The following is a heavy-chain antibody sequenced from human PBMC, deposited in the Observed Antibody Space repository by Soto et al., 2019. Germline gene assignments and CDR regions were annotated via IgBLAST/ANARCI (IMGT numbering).Heavy chain of an antibody. D-gene: IGHD2-2*01. Sequence: EVQLLESGGGLVQPGGSLRLSCSASGFTFSSYAMSWVRQAPGRGLEWVSSISSSGSSTYYADSVRGRFTISRDNSKNTLYLQMNSLRAEDTAVYYCAKGYCSTTSCYHFDYWGQGTLVTVSS. CDR3: AKGYCSTTSCYHFDY. CDR2: ISSSGSST. J-gene: IGHJ4*02. CDR1: GFTFSSYA. V-gene: IGHV3-23*01.